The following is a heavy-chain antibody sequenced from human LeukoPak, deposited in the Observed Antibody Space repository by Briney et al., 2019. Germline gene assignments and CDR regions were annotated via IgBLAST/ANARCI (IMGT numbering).Heavy chain of an antibody. CDR1: GFTFSSYS. Sequence: GGSPRLSCAASGFTFSSYSMNWVRQAPGKGLEWVSYISSSSSTIYYADSVKGRFTISRDNAKNSLYLQMNSLRAEDTAVYYCARDSVVVPAAISGGDYYYYMDVWGKGTTVTVSS. V-gene: IGHV3-48*01. J-gene: IGHJ6*03. CDR3: ARDSVVVPAAISGGDYYYYMDV. CDR2: ISSSSSTI. D-gene: IGHD2-2*02.